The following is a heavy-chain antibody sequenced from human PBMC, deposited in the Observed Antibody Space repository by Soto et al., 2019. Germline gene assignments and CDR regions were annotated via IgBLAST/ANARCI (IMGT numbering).Heavy chain of an antibody. Sequence: QVQLVESGGGVVQPGRSLRLSCAASGFTFSSYAMHWVRQAPGKGLEWVAVISYDGSNKYYADSVKGRFTISRDNSKNTLYLQMNSLRAEDTAVYYCARDPECLGYIDYWGRGTLVTVSS. J-gene: IGHJ4*02. CDR3: ARDPECLGYIDY. CDR1: GFTFSSYA. D-gene: IGHD3-3*01. V-gene: IGHV3-30-3*01. CDR2: ISYDGSNK.